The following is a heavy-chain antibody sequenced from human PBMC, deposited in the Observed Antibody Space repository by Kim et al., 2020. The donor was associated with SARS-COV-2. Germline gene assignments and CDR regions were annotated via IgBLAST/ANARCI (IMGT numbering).Heavy chain of an antibody. D-gene: IGHD4-4*01. CDR2: ITSDGSRT. Sequence: GGSLRLSCAASGFTFSSYWMHWVRQAPGKGLVWVSRITSDGSRTFYADSAKGRFTISRDNAKNTLYLQMSSLRAEDSAGYYCAREFGRLHPYSHYYYGM. J-gene: IGHJ6*01. V-gene: IGHV3-74*01. CDR1: GFTFSSYW. CDR3: AREFGRLHPYSHYYYGM.